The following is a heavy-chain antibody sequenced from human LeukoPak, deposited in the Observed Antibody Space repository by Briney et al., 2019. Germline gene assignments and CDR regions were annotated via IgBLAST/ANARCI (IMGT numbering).Heavy chain of an antibody. D-gene: IGHD4-23*01. J-gene: IGHJ4*02. V-gene: IGHV3-7*05. Sequence: PGGSLRLSCAASGFSFIGYRMHWVRQAPGKGLEWVANIKQGGSEKHYVDSVKGRFTISRDDAKNSLYLQMSTLRAEDTAMYYCAREGQGYGGKDYWGQGTRVTVSS. CDR3: AREGQGYGGKDY. CDR2: IKQGGSEK. CDR1: GFSFIGYR.